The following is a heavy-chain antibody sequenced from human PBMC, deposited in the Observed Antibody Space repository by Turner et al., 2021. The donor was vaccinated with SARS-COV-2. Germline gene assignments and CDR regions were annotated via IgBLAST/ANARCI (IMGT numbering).Heavy chain of an antibody. CDR1: GFMFSSFT. V-gene: IGHV3-21*01. CDR2: ISHSSKYI. Sequence: EVHLVESGGGLVKPGGPLTLSCAPSGFMFSSFTMTWVRQAPGKGLEWVSYISHSSKYIYYADSVRGRFSISRDNAKKSVYLEMNTLRADDTAVYFCSRVQGAIDYWGQGILVTVSS. CDR3: SRVQGAIDY. J-gene: IGHJ4*02.